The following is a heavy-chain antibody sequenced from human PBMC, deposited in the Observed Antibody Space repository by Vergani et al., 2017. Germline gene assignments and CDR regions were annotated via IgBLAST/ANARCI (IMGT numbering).Heavy chain of an antibody. CDR3: ARGVDTAKGNWFDP. CDR2: IYYSGST. J-gene: IGHJ5*02. D-gene: IGHD5-18*01. V-gene: IGHV4-34*11. CDR1: GGSFSGYY. Sequence: QVQLQQWGAGLLKPSETLSLTCAVYGGSFSGYYWSWIRQPPGKGLEWIGYIYYSGSTNYNPSLKSRVTISVDTSKNQFSLKLSSVTAADTAVYYCARGVDTAKGNWFDPWGQGTLVTVSS.